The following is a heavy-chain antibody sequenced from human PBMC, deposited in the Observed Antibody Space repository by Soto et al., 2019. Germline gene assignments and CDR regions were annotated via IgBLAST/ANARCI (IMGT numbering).Heavy chain of an antibody. D-gene: IGHD2-21*01. CDR1: GFTFDDYA. CDR2: INWNSGSI. Sequence: PGGSLRLSCAASGFTFDDYAMHWVRQAPGKGLEWVSGINWNSGSIGYADSVKGRFTISRDNAKNSLYLQMNSLRAEDTALYYCAKELCLSYYYYGMAVWGQGSTVTVSS. J-gene: IGHJ6*02. V-gene: IGHV3-9*01. CDR3: AKELCLSYYYYGMAV.